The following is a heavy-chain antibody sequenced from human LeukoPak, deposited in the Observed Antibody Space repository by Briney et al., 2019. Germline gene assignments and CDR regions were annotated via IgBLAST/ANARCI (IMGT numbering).Heavy chain of an antibody. V-gene: IGHV3-23*01. D-gene: IGHD1-26*01. CDR3: AKEGAISGFDY. Sequence: AGGSLRLSCAASGFTFSAYGMSWVRQAPGEGLEWVSSISGRGPNTYYTDSVKGPFTISRDTLKSTLYLQVDSLRAEDTAVYYCAKEGAISGFDYWGQGTLVTVSS. CDR2: ISGRGPNT. J-gene: IGHJ4*02. CDR1: GFTFSAYG.